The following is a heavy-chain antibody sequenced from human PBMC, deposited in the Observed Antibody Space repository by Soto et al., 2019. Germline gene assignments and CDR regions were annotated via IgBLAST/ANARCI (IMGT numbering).Heavy chain of an antibody. CDR2: IDWDDDK. D-gene: IGHD6-19*01. CDR1: GFSLSTSGMC. J-gene: IGHJ4*02. CDR3: ARILAKGYSSGWYYFDY. Sequence: SGPTLVNPTQTLTLTCTFSGFSLSTSGMCVSWIRQPPGKALEWLALIDWDDDKYYSTSLKTRLTISKDTSKNQVVLTMTNMDPVDTATYYCARILAKGYSSGWYYFDYWGQGTLVTVSS. V-gene: IGHV2-70*01.